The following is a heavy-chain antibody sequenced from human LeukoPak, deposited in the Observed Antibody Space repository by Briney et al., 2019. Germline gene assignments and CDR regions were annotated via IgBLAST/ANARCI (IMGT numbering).Heavy chain of an antibody. CDR1: GGSISSYY. V-gene: IGHV4-59*08. CDR2: IYYSGNT. J-gene: IGHJ4*02. CDR3: ARRARATAGGDYFDY. D-gene: IGHD6-13*01. Sequence: SETLSLTCTVSGGSISSYYWTWIRQPPGKGLEWIGYIYYSGNTNYNPSLKSRVTISLDTSRNQFSLKLSSMTAADTAVYYCARRARATAGGDYFDYWGQGTLVTVSS.